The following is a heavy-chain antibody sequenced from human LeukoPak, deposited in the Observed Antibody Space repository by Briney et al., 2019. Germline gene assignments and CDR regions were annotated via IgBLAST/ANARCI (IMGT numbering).Heavy chain of an antibody. CDR1: GFTVSSNY. CDR2: IYSGGST. V-gene: IGHV3-53*01. D-gene: IGHD2-2*01. CDR3: ARGRPMHYFDY. Sequence: PGGSLRLSCAASGFTVSSNYMSWVRQAPGKGLEWVSVIYSGGSTYYADSVKGRFTISRDNSKNTLYLQMNSLRAEDTAVYYCARGRPMHYFDYWGQGTLVTVSS. J-gene: IGHJ4*02.